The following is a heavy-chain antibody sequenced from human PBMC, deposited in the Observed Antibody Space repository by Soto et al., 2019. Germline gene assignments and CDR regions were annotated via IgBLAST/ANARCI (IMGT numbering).Heavy chain of an antibody. V-gene: IGHV5-51*01. CDR1: GYSFTSYW. CDR3: ARPDYGDNKYYFDY. Sequence: PGESLKISCKGSGYSFTSYWIGWVRHLPGKGLEWMGIIYPGDSDTRYSPSFQGQVTISADKSISTAHLQWSSLKASDTAMYYCARPDYGDNKYYFDYWGQGTLVTVSS. CDR2: IYPGDSDT. D-gene: IGHD4-17*01. J-gene: IGHJ4*02.